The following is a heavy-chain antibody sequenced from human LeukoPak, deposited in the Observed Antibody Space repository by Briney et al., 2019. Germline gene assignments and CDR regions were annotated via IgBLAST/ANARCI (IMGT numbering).Heavy chain of an antibody. Sequence: PSETLSLTCSVSGDSIRSNYWNWIRQSPGKGLEWIGHIYYSGTTYYNPSLKSRVTISVDTSKNQFSLKLSSVTAADTAVYYCARDVAWFGESRRLYYFDYWGQGTLVTVSS. CDR3: ARDVAWFGESRRLYYFDY. J-gene: IGHJ4*02. V-gene: IGHV4-59*12. D-gene: IGHD3-10*01. CDR2: IYYSGTT. CDR1: GDSIRSNY.